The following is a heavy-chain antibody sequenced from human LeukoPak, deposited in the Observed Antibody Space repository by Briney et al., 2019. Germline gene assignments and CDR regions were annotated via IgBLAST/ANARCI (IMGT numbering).Heavy chain of an antibody. D-gene: IGHD3-10*01. Sequence: GGSLRLSCAAPGFTFSDFQTSWIRQALGKGLEWVSYISSRGSSGSTIYYADSVKGRFTISRDNAKNSLYLQMNSLRAEDTAVYYCARDFGSGSYSGGMDVWGQGTTVTVSS. CDR3: ARDFGSGSYSGGMDV. V-gene: IGHV3-11*01. CDR2: ISSRGSSGSTI. J-gene: IGHJ6*02. CDR1: GFTFSDFQ.